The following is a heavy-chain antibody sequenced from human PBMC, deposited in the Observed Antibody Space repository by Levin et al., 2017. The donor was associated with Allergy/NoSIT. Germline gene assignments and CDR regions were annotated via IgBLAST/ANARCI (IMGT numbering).Heavy chain of an antibody. J-gene: IGHJ6*02. V-gene: IGHV3-30*18. CDR2: ISYDGSNK. CDR3: AKSGNVDTAHYYYGMDV. CDR1: GFTFSSYG. Sequence: GESLKISCAASGFTFSSYGMHWVRQAPGKGLEWVAVISYDGSNKYYADSVKGRFTISRDNSKNTLYLQMNSLRAEDTAVYYCAKSGNVDTAHYYYGMDVWGQGTTVTVSS. D-gene: IGHD5-18*01.